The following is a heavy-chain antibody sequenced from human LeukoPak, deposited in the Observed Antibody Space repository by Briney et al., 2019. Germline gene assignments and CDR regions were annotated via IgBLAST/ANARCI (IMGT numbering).Heavy chain of an antibody. J-gene: IGHJ3*02. D-gene: IGHD1-7*01. CDR1: GFTFSSYW. Sequence: SGGSLRLSCAASGFTFSSYWMHWVRQAPGKGLVWVSHVNTDGTSTSYVDSVKGRFTISRDNAKNTLYLQMNSLRAEDTAVYYCARDSPNYSKGAIDIWGQGTMVTVSS. CDR3: ARDSPNYSKGAIDI. CDR2: VNTDGTST. V-gene: IGHV3-74*01.